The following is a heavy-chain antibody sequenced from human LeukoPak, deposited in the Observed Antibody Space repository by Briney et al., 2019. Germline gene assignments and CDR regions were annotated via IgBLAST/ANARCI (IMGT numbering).Heavy chain of an antibody. CDR2: IASDGSSI. J-gene: IGHJ4*02. Sequence: GGSLRLSCAASGFTFSSYWMNWVRQAPGKGLVWVSRIASDGSSITYADSVKGRFSISRDNAKNSLYLQMNSLRVEDTAVYYCARGRPHGNDYWGQGTLVTVSS. CDR1: GFTFSSYW. V-gene: IGHV3-74*01. D-gene: IGHD4-23*01. CDR3: ARGRPHGNDY.